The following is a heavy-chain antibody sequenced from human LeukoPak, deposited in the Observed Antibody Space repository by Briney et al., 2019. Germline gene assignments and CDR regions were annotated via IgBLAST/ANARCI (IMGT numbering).Heavy chain of an antibody. V-gene: IGHV1-46*01. Sequence: GASVKVSCKASGYTFTSYYMHWVRQAPGQGLEWMGIINPSGGSTSYAQKFQGRVTMTRDTSTSTVYMELSSLRSEDTAVYYCARYPKTVSPGSYYFDYWGQGTLVTVSS. CDR3: ARYPKTVSPGSYYFDY. CDR2: INPSGGST. J-gene: IGHJ4*02. CDR1: GYTFTSYY. D-gene: IGHD4-17*01.